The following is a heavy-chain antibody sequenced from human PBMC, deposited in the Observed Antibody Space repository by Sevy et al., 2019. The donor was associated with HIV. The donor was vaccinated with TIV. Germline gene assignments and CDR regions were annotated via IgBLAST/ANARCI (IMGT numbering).Heavy chain of an antibody. Sequence: GGSLRLSCAASGFSFSSYGMHWVRQAPGKGLEWMSYIQYDGSNKDYADSVKGRFTISRENSKNTLYLKMNSLRVEDRAVFYCVKEGGGEGGDHWGQGTLVTVSS. J-gene: IGHJ4*02. CDR2: IQYDGSNK. CDR1: GFSFSSYG. V-gene: IGHV3-30*02. D-gene: IGHD2-21*01. CDR3: VKEGGGEGGDH.